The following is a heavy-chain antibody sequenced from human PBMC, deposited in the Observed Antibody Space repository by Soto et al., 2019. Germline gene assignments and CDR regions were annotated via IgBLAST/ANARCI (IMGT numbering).Heavy chain of an antibody. J-gene: IGHJ6*03. Sequence: PSETLSLTCAVSGGSISSGDWCWSWVRQSPGKGLEWIGEIYYSGSTTYNPSLKSRVTISADKSENQFSLRLSSVTAADTAVYYCAREEGYCSSTSCRYYSSYMDVWGKETTVTISS. CDR1: GGSISSGDW. CDR2: IYYSGST. CDR3: AREEGYCSSTSCRYYSSYMDV. V-gene: IGHV4-4*02. D-gene: IGHD2-2*01.